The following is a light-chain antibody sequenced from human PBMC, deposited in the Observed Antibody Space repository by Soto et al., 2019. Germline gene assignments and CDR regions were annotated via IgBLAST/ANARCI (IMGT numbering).Light chain of an antibody. V-gene: IGLV1-40*01. CDR1: SSNIGAGYD. CDR3: SSYAGINNLGV. J-gene: IGLJ1*01. Sequence: QSVLTQPPSVSGAPGQRVTISCTGSSSNIGAGYDIHWYQQLPGTAPKLLIYGNSNRPSGVPDRFSGSKSGTSASLAITGLQAEDEADYYCSSYAGINNLGVFGTGTKLTVL. CDR2: GNS.